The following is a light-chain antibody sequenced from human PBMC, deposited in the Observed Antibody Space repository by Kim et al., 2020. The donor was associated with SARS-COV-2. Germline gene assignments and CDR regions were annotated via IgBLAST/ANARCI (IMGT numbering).Light chain of an antibody. CDR1: QGISSY. CDR3: QQDYSYPRT. CDR2: AAS. J-gene: IGKJ1*01. V-gene: IGKV1-8*01. Sequence: AIRITQSPSSLSASTGDRVTITCRASQGISSYLAWYQQKPGKAPKLLIYAASTLQSGVPSRFSGSGSGTDFTLTISCLQSEDFATYYCQQDYSYPRTFGQGTKLDIK.